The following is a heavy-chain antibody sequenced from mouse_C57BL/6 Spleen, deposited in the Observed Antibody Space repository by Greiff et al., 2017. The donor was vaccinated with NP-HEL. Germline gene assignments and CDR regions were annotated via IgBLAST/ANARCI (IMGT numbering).Heavy chain of an antibody. CDR3: ARDKEGYGSPFAY. D-gene: IGHD1-1*01. CDR1: GFTFSSYA. V-gene: IGHV5-4*01. CDR2: ISHGGSYT. J-gene: IGHJ3*01. Sequence: EVQWVESGGGLVKPGGSLKLSCAASGFTFSSYAMSWVRQTPEKRLEWVATISHGGSYTYYPDNVKGRFTISRDNAKNNLYLQMSHLKSEDTAMYYCARDKEGYGSPFAYWGQGTLVTVSA.